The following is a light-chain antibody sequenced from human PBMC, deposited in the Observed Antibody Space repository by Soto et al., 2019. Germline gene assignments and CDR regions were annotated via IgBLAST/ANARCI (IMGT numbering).Light chain of an antibody. V-gene: IGKV1-5*01. CDR2: DVS. Sequence: DIPMTQSPSTLSASVGDRVTITCRASQSISSWLAWYQQKPGQAPRLLIYDVSSLQSGVPSRFSGSGSATEFTLTISSLQPDDFATYYCQQYESYWTFGQGTKVEIK. J-gene: IGKJ1*01. CDR3: QQYESYWT. CDR1: QSISSW.